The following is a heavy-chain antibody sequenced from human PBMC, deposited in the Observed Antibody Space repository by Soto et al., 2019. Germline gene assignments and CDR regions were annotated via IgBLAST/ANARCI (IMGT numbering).Heavy chain of an antibody. Sequence: PSETLSLTCAVSGASIGSIGSTNWWNWVRQPPGKGLEWIGYIYYTGSAYYNPSLKSRVTMSADTSKNQFSLKVTSVTAADTAVYYCASGGSSNWFDPWGQGTLVTVSS. J-gene: IGHJ5*02. CDR2: IYYTGSA. D-gene: IGHD1-26*01. CDR1: GASIGSIGST. V-gene: IGHV4-30-4*01. CDR3: ASGGSSNWFDP.